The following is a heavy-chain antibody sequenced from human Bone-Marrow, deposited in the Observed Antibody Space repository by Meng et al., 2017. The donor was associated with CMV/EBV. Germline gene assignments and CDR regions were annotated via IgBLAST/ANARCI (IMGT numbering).Heavy chain of an antibody. D-gene: IGHD2-2*01. V-gene: IGHV3-7*01. CDR2: IKEDGSEK. J-gene: IGHJ6*02. CDR1: GFTFSASW. CDR3: ARSWDIVVVPAAVYYYYGMDV. Sequence: GGSLRLSCAASGFTFSASWMSWVRQAPGKGLEWVANIKEDGSEKYYVDSVKGRFTISRDNAKNSLYLQMNSLRAEDTAVYFCARSWDIVVVPAAVYYYYGMDVWGQGTTVTVSS.